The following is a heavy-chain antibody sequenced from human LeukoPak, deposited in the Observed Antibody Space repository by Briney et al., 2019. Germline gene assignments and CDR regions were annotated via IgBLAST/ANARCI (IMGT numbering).Heavy chain of an antibody. CDR3: ATIGYIAVAGNY. J-gene: IGHJ4*02. Sequence: ASVKVSCKVSGYTFNDYYMHWVQQAPGKGLEWMGLADPEDGETIYAEKFQGRVTMTADTSTDTAYMELSSLRSEDTAVYYCATIGYIAVAGNYWGQGTLVTVSS. V-gene: IGHV1-69-2*01. CDR2: ADPEDGET. D-gene: IGHD6-19*01. CDR1: GYTFNDYY.